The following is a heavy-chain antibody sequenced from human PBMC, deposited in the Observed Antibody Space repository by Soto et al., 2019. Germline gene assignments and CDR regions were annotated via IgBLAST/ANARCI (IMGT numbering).Heavy chain of an antibody. CDR1: DASIGDHYW. CDR3: AHRRVSVWYFDL. V-gene: IGHV2-5*08. CDR2: IYWDDDK. J-gene: IGHJ2*01. Sequence: TLSLTCTVSDASIGDHYWRWVRQPPGKALEWLALIYWDDDKRYSPSLKSRLTITKDTSKNQVVLTMTNMDPVDTATYYCAHRRVSVWYFDLWGRGTLVTVSS.